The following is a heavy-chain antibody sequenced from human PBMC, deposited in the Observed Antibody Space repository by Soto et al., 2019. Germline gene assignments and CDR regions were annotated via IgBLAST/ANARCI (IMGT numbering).Heavy chain of an antibody. J-gene: IGHJ3*02. D-gene: IGHD3-22*01. CDR3: SIVGAAYYYDSSGYPPGAFDI. V-gene: IGHV1-18*04. Sequence: QVQLVQSGAEVKKPGASVKVSCKASGYTFTSYGISWVRQAPGQGLEWMGWISAYNGNTNYAQKLQGRVTMTTDTSTSTAKMELRSMRSDDKAVYYCSIVGAAYYYDSSGYPPGAFDIWGQGTMVTVSS. CDR1: GYTFTSYG. CDR2: ISAYNGNT.